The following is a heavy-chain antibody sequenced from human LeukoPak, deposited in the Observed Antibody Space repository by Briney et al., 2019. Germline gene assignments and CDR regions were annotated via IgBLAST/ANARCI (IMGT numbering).Heavy chain of an antibody. V-gene: IGHV3-23*01. CDR2: ISGSGGST. CDR3: GRGLDRNTSPLDY. J-gene: IGHJ4*02. D-gene: IGHD2-2*01. CDR1: GFTFSSYA. Sequence: PGGSLRLSCAASGFTFSSYAMSWVRQAPGKGLEWVSAISGSGGSTYYADSVKGRFTISRDNSKNTLYLQMNSLRAEDAAVYYCGRGLDRNTSPLDYWGQGTLVTVSS.